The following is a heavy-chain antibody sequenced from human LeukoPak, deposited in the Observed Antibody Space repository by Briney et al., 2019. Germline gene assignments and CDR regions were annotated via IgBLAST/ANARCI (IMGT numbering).Heavy chain of an antibody. V-gene: IGHV3-23*01. CDR1: GFTFSSYA. CDR3: ARLRYFDWLLQTMYYFDY. J-gene: IGHJ4*02. CDR2: ISGSGGST. D-gene: IGHD3-9*01. Sequence: GGSLRLSCAASGFTFSSYAMSWVRQAPGKGLEWVSAISGSGGSTYYADSVKGRFTISRDNSKNTLYPQMNSLRAEDTAVYYCARLRYFDWLLQTMYYFDYWGQGTLVTVPS.